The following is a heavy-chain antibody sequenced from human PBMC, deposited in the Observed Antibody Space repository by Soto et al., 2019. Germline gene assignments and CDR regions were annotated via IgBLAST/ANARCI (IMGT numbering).Heavy chain of an antibody. Sequence: EVHLLESGGGLVQSGGSLRLSCAASGFTFGNYAMSWVRQAPGKGLECVATISGNGGATFYPDSVQGRFSVSRDNSGNTLFLQSNSLRADDSAIYYCAKVRATSIFAVVSLFDYCGQGTLVTVAS. D-gene: IGHD3-3*02. CDR3: AKVRATSIFAVVSLFDY. J-gene: IGHJ4*02. V-gene: IGHV3-23*01. CDR2: ISGNGGAT. CDR1: GFTFGNYA.